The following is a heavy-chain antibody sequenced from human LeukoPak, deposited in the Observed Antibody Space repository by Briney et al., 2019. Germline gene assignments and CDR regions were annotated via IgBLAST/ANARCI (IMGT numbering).Heavy chain of an antibody. CDR3: SGRAQTTGWSFDY. D-gene: IGHD1-1*01. Sequence: PAGTLSLTCIVSGGFISSYYWSWIRPPAGKGLEWIGQIHTSGSNNYNPSLKSGGAMPVDQSKNQLSLVLSSEPPADTGVWYLSGRAQTTGWSFDYWGQGALVTVPS. V-gene: IGHV4-4*07. CDR2: IHTSGSN. CDR1: GGFISSYY. J-gene: IGHJ4*02.